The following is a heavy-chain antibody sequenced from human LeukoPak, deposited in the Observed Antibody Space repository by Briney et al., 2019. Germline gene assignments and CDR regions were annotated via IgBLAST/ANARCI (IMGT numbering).Heavy chain of an antibody. J-gene: IGHJ4*02. CDR1: GFTFSIYW. Sequence: SGGSLRLSCAASGFTFSIYWMHWVRQAPGKGLVWVSRINSDGITTHYADSVKGRFTISRDNAKNTLYLQMNSLRAEDTAVYCARNFDYDDPLWGQGTLVTVSS. CDR2: INSDGITT. V-gene: IGHV3-74*01. CDR3: ARNFDYDDPL. D-gene: IGHD4-17*01.